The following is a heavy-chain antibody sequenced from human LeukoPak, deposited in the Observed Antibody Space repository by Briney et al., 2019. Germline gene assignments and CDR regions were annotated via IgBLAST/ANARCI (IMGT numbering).Heavy chain of an antibody. CDR1: GFTFSSYE. Sequence: GGSLRLSCAASGFTFSSYEMNWVRQAPGKGREWVSYISRSGSTIYYADSVGGLFTISRDNAKNSLYLQMSSLRVEDTAVYYCARRAIAEGFDYWGQGTLVTVSS. V-gene: IGHV3-48*03. CDR3: ARRAIAEGFDY. D-gene: IGHD6-13*01. J-gene: IGHJ4*02. CDR2: ISRSGSTI.